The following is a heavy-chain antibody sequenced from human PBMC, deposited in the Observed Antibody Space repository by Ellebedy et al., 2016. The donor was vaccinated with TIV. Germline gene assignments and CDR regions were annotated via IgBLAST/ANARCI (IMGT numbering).Heavy chain of an antibody. Sequence: GGSLRLSXAASGFRFEDYAMHWVRQVPGKGLEWVSGITWNSGTRNYVDSVKGRFTISRDNAKNSLYLQMNSLRPEDTALYYCVKDSPESGYSFGYYDYWGRGTLVTVSS. CDR1: GFRFEDYA. CDR2: ITWNSGTR. CDR3: VKDSPESGYSFGYYDY. V-gene: IGHV3-9*01. J-gene: IGHJ4*02. D-gene: IGHD5-18*01.